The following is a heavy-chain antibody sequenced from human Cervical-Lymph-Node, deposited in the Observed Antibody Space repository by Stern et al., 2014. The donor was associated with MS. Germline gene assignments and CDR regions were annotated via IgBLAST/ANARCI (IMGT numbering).Heavy chain of an antibody. V-gene: IGHV1-18*04. CDR3: ARGLLGSENAFDI. Sequence: QLPQSGPDLNNPPAPLKLPCKASGYTFTSHGISWVRHPPGQGLERMAWISAYNGNTNYAQKLQGRVAMTTDTSTSAGYMELRSLRSDDTAVYYCARGLLGSENAFDIWGQGTMVTVSS. J-gene: IGHJ3*02. D-gene: IGHD2-15*01. CDR1: GYTFTSHG. CDR2: ISAYNGNT.